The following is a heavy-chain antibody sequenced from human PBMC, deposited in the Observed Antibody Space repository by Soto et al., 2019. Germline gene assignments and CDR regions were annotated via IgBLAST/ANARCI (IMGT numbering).Heavy chain of an antibody. D-gene: IGHD3-3*01. CDR2: IHISGGT. CDR3: ARIGTNIGIVTNNWFEP. J-gene: IGHJ5*02. Sequence: SETLSLTCSFSLVSISSDNYYCSWIRQPPWKGLEWIAYIHISGGTYFNPSLKSRVTTSVDTSKNQFSLYLSSVTAADTAVYYCARIGTNIGIVTNNWFEPLGQGTLVIVSS. CDR1: LVSISSDNYY. V-gene: IGHV4-30-4*01.